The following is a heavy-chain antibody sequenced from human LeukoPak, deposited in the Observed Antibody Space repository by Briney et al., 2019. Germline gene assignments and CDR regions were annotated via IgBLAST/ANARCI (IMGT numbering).Heavy chain of an antibody. J-gene: IGHJ4*02. CDR2: ISATDDNT. CDR3: AKYGTSFYGSGSYGFDS. V-gene: IGHV3-23*01. Sequence: GGSLRLSCAASRFTFSDYAMSWVRQAPGKGLKWVSGISATDDNTYYADSVKGRFTISRDNSKNTLYLQMNSLRVEDKAVYYCAKYGTSFYGSGSYGFDSWGQGALVTVSS. D-gene: IGHD3-10*01. CDR1: RFTFSDYA.